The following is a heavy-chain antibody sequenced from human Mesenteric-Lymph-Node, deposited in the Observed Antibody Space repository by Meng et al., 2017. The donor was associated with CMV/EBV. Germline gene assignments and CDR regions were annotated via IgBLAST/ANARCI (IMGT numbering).Heavy chain of an antibody. CDR1: GHTFTGYY. V-gene: IGHV1-2*02. J-gene: IGHJ3*02. CDR2: INPSSDFT. Sequence: ASVKVSCKASGHTFTGYYMHWVRQAPGQGLEWMGWINPSSDFTHYAQKFQGRVTMTRDTSISTAYMDLSRLRSDDTAVYYCARGYNWNSGDAFDIWGQGTMVTVSS. D-gene: IGHD1-7*01. CDR3: ARGYNWNSGDAFDI.